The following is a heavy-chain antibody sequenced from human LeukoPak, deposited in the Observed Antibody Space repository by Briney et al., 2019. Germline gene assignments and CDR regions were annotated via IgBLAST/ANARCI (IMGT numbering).Heavy chain of an antibody. CDR3: ARRWELVDAFDI. CDR2: MNPNSGNT. V-gene: IGHV1-8*02. CDR1: GYTFTGYY. Sequence: ASVKVSCKASGYTFTGYYMHWVRQAPGQGLEWMGWMNPNSGNTGYAQKFQGRVTMTRNASISTAYMELSSLRSEDTAVYYCARRWELVDAFDIWGQGTMVTVSS. D-gene: IGHD1-26*01. J-gene: IGHJ3*02.